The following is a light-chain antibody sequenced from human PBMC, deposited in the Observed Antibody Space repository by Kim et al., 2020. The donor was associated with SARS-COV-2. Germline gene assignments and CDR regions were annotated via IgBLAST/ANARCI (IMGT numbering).Light chain of an antibody. CDR1: SSNIGGKT. Sequence: GQRGTISCSGSSSNIGGKTVIWYQHLPGTAPKLLIYSNNQRPSGVPDRFSGSKSGTSASLAISGLQSDDEADYYCSAWDDDLNGWVFGGGTRLTVL. CDR3: SAWDDDLNGWV. V-gene: IGLV1-44*01. J-gene: IGLJ3*02. CDR2: SNN.